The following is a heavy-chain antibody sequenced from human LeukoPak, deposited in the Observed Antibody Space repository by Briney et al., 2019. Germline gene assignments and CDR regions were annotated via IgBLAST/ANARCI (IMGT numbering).Heavy chain of an antibody. CDR3: AKGTDTAMVVFDY. CDR2: ISGSGGST. CDR1: GFTFSSYG. D-gene: IGHD5-18*01. V-gene: IGHV3-23*01. Sequence: PGGTLRLSCAASGFTFSSYGMSWVRQAPGKGLEWVSAISGSGGSTYYADPVKGRFTISRDNSKNTLYLQMNSLRAEDTAVYYCAKGTDTAMVVFDYWGQGTLVTVSS. J-gene: IGHJ4*02.